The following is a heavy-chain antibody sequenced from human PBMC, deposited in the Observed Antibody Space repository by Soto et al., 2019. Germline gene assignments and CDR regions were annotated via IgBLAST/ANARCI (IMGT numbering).Heavy chain of an antibody. J-gene: IGHJ4*02. CDR3: ARICSGGTCSFDY. CDR1: GFTVSSNY. CDR2: IYSGGST. D-gene: IGHD2-15*01. Sequence: EVQLVESGGGLVQPGGSLRLSCAASGFTVSSNYMSWVRQAPGKGLEWVSVIYSGGSTYYADSVKGRFTISRDNSENTLYLQMTSLRAEDTAVYYCARICSGGTCSFDYWGQGTLVTVSS. V-gene: IGHV3-66*01.